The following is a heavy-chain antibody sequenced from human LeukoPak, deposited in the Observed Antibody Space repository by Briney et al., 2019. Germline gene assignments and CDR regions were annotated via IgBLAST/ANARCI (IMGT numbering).Heavy chain of an antibody. CDR3: AKGRYSSGWYFDY. CDR1: GFTFSSYG. Sequence: PGGSLRLSCAASGFTFSSYGMHWVRQAPGKGLEWVAFIRYDGSNKYYADSVEGRFTISRDNSKNTLYLQMNSLRAEDTAVYYCAKGRYSSGWYFDYWGQGTLVTVSS. D-gene: IGHD6-19*01. J-gene: IGHJ4*02. V-gene: IGHV3-30*02. CDR2: IRYDGSNK.